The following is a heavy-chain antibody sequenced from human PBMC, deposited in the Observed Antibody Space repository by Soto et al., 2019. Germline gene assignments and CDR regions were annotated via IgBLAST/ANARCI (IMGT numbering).Heavy chain of an antibody. CDR3: ARGGASSRYFDY. J-gene: IGHJ4*02. CDR2: IHSSEGA. CDR1: GRSIRGDF. V-gene: IGHV4-59*01. Sequence: SETLSLTCTVSGRSIRGDFWSWIRQPPGKGLEWIGFIHSSEGANYNPSFKSRLTMSVDTSKNQFSLKLTSVNTADTAVYYCARGGASSRYFDYWGQGILVTVS.